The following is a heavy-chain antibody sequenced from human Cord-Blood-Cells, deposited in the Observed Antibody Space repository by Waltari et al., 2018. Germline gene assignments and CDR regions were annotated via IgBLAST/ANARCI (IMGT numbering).Heavy chain of an antibody. D-gene: IGHD3-10*01. CDR3: ARDYGSGKNDAFDI. Sequence: QVQLVQSGAEVKKPGASVKVSCKASGYTSTSYYMLWVRHAPVQGLEWMGIINPSGGSTSYAQKFQGRVTMTRDTSTSTVYMELSSLRSEDTAVYYCARDYGSGKNDAFDIWGQGTMVTVSS. V-gene: IGHV1-46*01. CDR1: GYTSTSYY. J-gene: IGHJ3*02. CDR2: INPSGGST.